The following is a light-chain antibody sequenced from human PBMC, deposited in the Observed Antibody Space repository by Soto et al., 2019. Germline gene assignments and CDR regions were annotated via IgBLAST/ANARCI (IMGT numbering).Light chain of an antibody. J-gene: IGKJ2*01. CDR1: QSVNTDY. V-gene: IGKV3-20*01. CDR3: QRYNDYQYV. Sequence: EIVLTQSPGTLSLSPGERATLSCRASQSVNTDYLAWYQQKPGQAPRLLISGASSRATGIPDRFSGSGSGTEFSLTISTLHPDDFATYYCQRYNDYQYVFGQGTKL. CDR2: GAS.